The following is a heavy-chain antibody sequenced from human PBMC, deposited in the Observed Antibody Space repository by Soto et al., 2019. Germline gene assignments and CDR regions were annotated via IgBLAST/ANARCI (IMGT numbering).Heavy chain of an antibody. Sequence: QVQLVESGGGVVQPGRSLRLSCAASGFTFSSYAMHWVRQAPGKGLEWVAVISYDGSNKYYADSVKGRFTISRDNSKNTLYLQMNCLRAEDTAVYYCARDGIAAAGGGFDYWGQGTLVTVSS. J-gene: IGHJ4*02. CDR3: ARDGIAAAGGGFDY. D-gene: IGHD6-13*01. V-gene: IGHV3-30-3*01. CDR1: GFTFSSYA. CDR2: ISYDGSNK.